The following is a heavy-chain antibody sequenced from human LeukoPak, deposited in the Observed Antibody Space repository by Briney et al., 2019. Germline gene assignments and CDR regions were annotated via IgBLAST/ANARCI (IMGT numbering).Heavy chain of an antibody. Sequence: GGSLRLSCAASGFTFSSYEMNWVRQAPGKGLEWVSSISSSSSYIYYADSVKGRFTISRDNAKNSLYLQMNSLRAEDTAVYYCAREVSGLAAYYYDSSGYYPDYWGQGTLVTVSS. V-gene: IGHV3-21*01. CDR2: ISSSSSYI. CDR3: AREVSGLAAYYYDSSGYYPDY. CDR1: GFTFSSYE. J-gene: IGHJ4*02. D-gene: IGHD3-22*01.